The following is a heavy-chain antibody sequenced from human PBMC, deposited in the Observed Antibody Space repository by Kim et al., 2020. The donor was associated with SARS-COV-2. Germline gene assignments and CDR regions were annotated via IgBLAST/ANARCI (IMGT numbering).Heavy chain of an antibody. J-gene: IGHJ3*02. Sequence: GGSLRLSCAASGFTFSSYAMHWVRPAPGKGLEWVAVISYDGSNKYYADSVKGRFTISRDNSKNTLYLQMNSLRAEDTAVYSCARDRITMIVIDAFDIWG. V-gene: IGHV3-30*04. CDR3: ARDRITMIVIDAFDI. D-gene: IGHD3-22*01. CDR2: ISYDGSNK. CDR1: GFTFSSYA.